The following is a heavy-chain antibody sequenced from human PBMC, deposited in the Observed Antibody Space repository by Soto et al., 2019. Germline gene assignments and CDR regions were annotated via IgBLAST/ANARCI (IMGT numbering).Heavy chain of an antibody. CDR2: ISYDGSNK. CDR1: GFTFSSYG. J-gene: IGHJ5*01. D-gene: IGHD3-10*01. V-gene: IGHV3-30*18. Sequence: PVGSLRLSCAASGFTFSSYGMHWVRQAPGKGLERVAVISYDGSNKYYADSVKGRFTISRDNSKNTLYLQMNSLRAEDTAVYYCAKDGSESYYYLHSWGQGNLVHLSS. CDR3: AKDGSESYYYLHS.